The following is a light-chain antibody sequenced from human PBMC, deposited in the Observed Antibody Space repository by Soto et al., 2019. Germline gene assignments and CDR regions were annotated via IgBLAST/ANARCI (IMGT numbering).Light chain of an antibody. CDR3: QHYSNYSEA. CDR2: KAS. J-gene: IGKJ1*01. V-gene: IGKV1-5*03. CDR1: QTISSW. Sequence: IQITQAPSSLAGSVGDRVTITCRASQTISSWLAWYQQKPGKAPKLLIYKASTLKSGVPSRFSGSGSETEFTLTISSLQPEDFATYYCQHYSNYSEAFGQGTKVDIK.